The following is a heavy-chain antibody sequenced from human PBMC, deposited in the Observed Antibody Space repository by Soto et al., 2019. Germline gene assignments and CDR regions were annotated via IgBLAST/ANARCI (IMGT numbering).Heavy chain of an antibody. CDR3: ARDGLLWFGELLRNWFDP. Sequence: GGSLRLSCAAPGFTFSSYSMNWVRQAPGKGLEWVSSISSSSSYIYYADSVKGRFTISRDNAKNSLYLQMNSLRAEDAAVYYCARDGLLWFGELLRNWFDPWGQGTLVTVSS. J-gene: IGHJ5*02. CDR2: ISSSSSYI. D-gene: IGHD3-10*01. CDR1: GFTFSSYS. V-gene: IGHV3-21*01.